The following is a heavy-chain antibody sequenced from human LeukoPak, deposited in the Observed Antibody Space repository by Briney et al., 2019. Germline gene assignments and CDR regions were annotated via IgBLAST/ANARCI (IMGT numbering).Heavy chain of an antibody. V-gene: IGHV3-23*01. D-gene: IGHD3-3*01. Sequence: GGSLRLSCAASGFTFSSYAMSWVRQAPGKGLEWVSAISGSGGSTYYADSVKGRFTISRDNSKNTLYLQMNSLRAEDTAVYYCAKGLRFFPFLYYVDYWGQGTLVTVSS. CDR3: AKGLRFFPFLYYVDY. J-gene: IGHJ4*02. CDR2: ISGSGGST. CDR1: GFTFSSYA.